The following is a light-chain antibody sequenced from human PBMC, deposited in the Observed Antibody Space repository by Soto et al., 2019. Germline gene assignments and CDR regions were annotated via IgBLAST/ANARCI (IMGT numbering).Light chain of an antibody. V-gene: IGKV1-5*03. CDR3: QHYNSYSEA. J-gene: IGKJ1*01. CDR2: KES. CDR1: QTISSW. Sequence: DLQMTQSPSTLSGSLGDSVTITCRASQTISSWLAWYQQKTGKAPKLLIYKESTLKSGVPSRLSGSGSGTELNLTISRLQPDDFATYYCQHYNSYSEACGQGTKVDIK.